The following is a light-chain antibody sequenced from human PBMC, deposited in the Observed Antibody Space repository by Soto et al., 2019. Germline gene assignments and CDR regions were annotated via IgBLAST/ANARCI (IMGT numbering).Light chain of an antibody. J-gene: IGKJ5*01. CDR3: QQYNNWPIT. CDR2: GAS. CDR1: QTVGSN. Sequence: EIVLTQSPDTLSVSPGERATLSCRASQTVGSNLAWYQQKPGQAPRLLIYGASTRASDTPARFSGSGSVTEFALTISSLQSEDFAVYYCQQYNNWPITFGQGPRLENK. V-gene: IGKV3D-15*01.